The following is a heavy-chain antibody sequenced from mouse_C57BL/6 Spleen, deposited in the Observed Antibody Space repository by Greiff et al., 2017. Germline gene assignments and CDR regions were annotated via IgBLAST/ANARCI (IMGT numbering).Heavy chain of an antibody. CDR2: IDPNSGGT. J-gene: IGHJ1*03. V-gene: IGHV1-72*01. Sequence: SVQQSCKASGYTFTSYWMHWVKQRPGRGLEWIGRIDPNSGGTKYNEKFKSKATLTVDKPSSTAYMQLSSLTSEDSAVYYCARYYGSSSWYFDVWGTGTTVTVSS. CDR1: GYTFTSYW. D-gene: IGHD1-1*01. CDR3: ARYYGSSSWYFDV.